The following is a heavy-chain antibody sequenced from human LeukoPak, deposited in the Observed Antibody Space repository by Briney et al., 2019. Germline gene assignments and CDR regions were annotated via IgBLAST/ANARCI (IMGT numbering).Heavy chain of an antibody. J-gene: IGHJ5*02. Sequence: ASVRVSCKASGYTFTGYYMHWVRQAPGQGLEWMGWINPNSGGTNYAQKVQGRVTMTRDTSISTAYMELSRLRSDDTAVFYCARGRLGSSAAHWFDPWGQGTLVTVSS. D-gene: IGHD6-6*01. CDR2: INPNSGGT. CDR1: GYTFTGYY. CDR3: ARGRLGSSAAHWFDP. V-gene: IGHV1-2*02.